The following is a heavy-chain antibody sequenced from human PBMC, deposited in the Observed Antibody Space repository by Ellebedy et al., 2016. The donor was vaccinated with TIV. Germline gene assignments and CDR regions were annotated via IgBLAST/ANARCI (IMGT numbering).Heavy chain of an antibody. CDR3: ARDGDILTGYYPDY. Sequence: ASVKVSCKASGYTFTGYYMHWARQAPGQGLEWMGIINPSGGSTSYAQKFQGRVTMTTDTSTSTAYMELRSLRSDDTAVYYCARDGDILTGYYPDYWGQGTLVTVSS. D-gene: IGHD3-9*01. V-gene: IGHV1-46*01. J-gene: IGHJ4*02. CDR1: GYTFTGYY. CDR2: INPSGGST.